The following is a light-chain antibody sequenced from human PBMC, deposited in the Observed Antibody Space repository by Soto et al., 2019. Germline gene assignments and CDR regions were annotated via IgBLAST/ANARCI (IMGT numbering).Light chain of an antibody. CDR1: HPISLSC. CDR3: QQYASSPLLT. CDR2: GTH. V-gene: IGKV3-20*01. J-gene: IGKJ4*01. Sequence: EIVLPQFPATLSLTPGETATRYCRVSHPISLSCLAVPQQKPGQAPKPHICGTHTTATGIPDRFSGRGSGTGFTLSISGLEPEDFAVYYCQQYASSPLLTFGGGTKVDSK.